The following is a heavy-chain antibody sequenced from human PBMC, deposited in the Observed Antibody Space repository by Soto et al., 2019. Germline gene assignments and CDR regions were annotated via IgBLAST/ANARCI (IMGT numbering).Heavy chain of an antibody. CDR2: INPNRGGT. J-gene: IGHJ6*02. Sequence: GASVKVSCKASGYTFTGYYMHWVRQAPGQGLEWVGWINPNRGGTNYAQKFQGRVTMTRDTSISTAYMELSRLRSDDPAVYYCARDVSPTYYDILTGYPVYYYGMDVWGQGTTVTVSS. D-gene: IGHD3-9*01. V-gene: IGHV1-2*02. CDR3: ARDVSPTYYDILTGYPVYYYGMDV. CDR1: GYTFTGYY.